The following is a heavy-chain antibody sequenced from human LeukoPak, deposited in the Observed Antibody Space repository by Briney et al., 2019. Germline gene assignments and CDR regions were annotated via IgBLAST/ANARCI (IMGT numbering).Heavy chain of an antibody. Sequence: GESLKISCKGSGYTFNTFWIGWVRQMPGKGLEWMGIIYPDDSDTRYSASFQGQVTFSADKSTSTSYLQWDSLKASDTAMYYCARHPFNYYFDSSDYSPYYFDYWGQGTLVTVSS. V-gene: IGHV5-51*01. CDR2: IYPDDSDT. CDR1: GYTFNTFW. D-gene: IGHD3-22*01. J-gene: IGHJ4*02. CDR3: ARHPFNYYFDSSDYSPYYFDY.